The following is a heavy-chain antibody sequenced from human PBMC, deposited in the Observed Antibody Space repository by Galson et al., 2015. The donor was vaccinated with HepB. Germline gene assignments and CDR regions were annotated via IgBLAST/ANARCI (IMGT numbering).Heavy chain of an antibody. D-gene: IGHD1-1*01. V-gene: IGHV5-10-1*01. CDR1: GYSFSAFW. Sequence: QSGAEVKKPGESLRISCKASGYSFSAFWISWVRQVPGKGLEWMGRIEPSDSYTDYSPSFKGHVAISADKSTTTAYLQWSSLKSSDTAVYYCASRHSYFRSGTWYNVSDFWGQGTLVTVSS. CDR2: IEPSDSYT. J-gene: IGHJ4*02. CDR3: ASRHSYFRSGTWYNVSDF.